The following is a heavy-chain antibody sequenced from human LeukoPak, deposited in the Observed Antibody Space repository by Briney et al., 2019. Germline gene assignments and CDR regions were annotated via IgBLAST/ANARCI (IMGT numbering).Heavy chain of an antibody. V-gene: IGHV4-59*13. CDR2: ISSGGSI. J-gene: IGHJ4*02. CDR3: AGYDHTNYLAY. Sequence: SETLSLTCTVSGGSIGYNYWNWIRQSPERGLEWIGYISSGGSIDYTPSPRSRVTMSLDTSKNHLSLNLRSVSAADTAIYYCAGYDHTNYLAYWGQGILVTVSS. D-gene: IGHD1-14*01. CDR1: GGSIGYNY.